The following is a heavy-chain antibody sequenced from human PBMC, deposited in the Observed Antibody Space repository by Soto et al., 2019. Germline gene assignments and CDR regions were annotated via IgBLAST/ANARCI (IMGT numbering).Heavy chain of an antibody. CDR3: ARVDYYDSSGSLNAFDI. J-gene: IGHJ3*02. D-gene: IGHD3-22*01. CDR1: GGSISSGDYY. CDR2: IYYSGST. Sequence: QVQLQESGPGLVKPSQTLSLTCTVSGGSISSGDYYWSWIRQPPGKGLEWIGYIYYSGSTYYNPSLKRRVTISVDMSKNQFSLTLSSVTAADTAVYYCARVDYYDSSGSLNAFDIWGQGTMVTVSS. V-gene: IGHV4-30-4*01.